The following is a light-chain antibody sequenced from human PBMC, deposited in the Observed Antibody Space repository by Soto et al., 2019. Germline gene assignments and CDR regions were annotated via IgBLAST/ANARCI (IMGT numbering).Light chain of an antibody. V-gene: IGLV1-51*02. Sequence: QSVLTQPPSVSVAPGQKVTISCSGSSSNIGNNYVSWYQQPPGTAPKLLIYENNKRPSGIPDRFSGSKSGTSATLGITGLQTGDEADYYCGTWDSSLSAVFGGGTKLTVL. J-gene: IGLJ3*02. CDR2: ENN. CDR3: GTWDSSLSAV. CDR1: SSNIGNNY.